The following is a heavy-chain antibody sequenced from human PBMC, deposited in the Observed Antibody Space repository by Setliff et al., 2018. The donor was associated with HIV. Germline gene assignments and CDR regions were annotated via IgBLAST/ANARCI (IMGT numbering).Heavy chain of an antibody. CDR2: ISAYNGNT. V-gene: IGHV1-18*04. Sequence: GASVKVSCKASGYTFTSYYMNWVRQAPGQGLEWMGWISAYNGNTNYAQKLQGRVTMTTDTSTSTAYMELRSLRSDDTAVYYCARAQLRFWGRNYYHMDVWGKGTTVTVSS. CDR3: ARAQLRFWGRNYYHMDV. CDR1: GYTFTSYY. D-gene: IGHD3-3*01. J-gene: IGHJ6*03.